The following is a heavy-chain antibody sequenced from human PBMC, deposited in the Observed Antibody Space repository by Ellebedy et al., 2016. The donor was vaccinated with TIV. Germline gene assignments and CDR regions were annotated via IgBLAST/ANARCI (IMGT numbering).Heavy chain of an antibody. D-gene: IGHD2-2*01. CDR2: INNRGTT. CDR1: GGSLSGHY. J-gene: IGHJ4*02. Sequence: GSLRLSXGIYGGSLSGHYWSWIRQPPGKGLEWIGEINNRGTTNYNPSLKSRVTMSVDTSKTQFSLNLTSVTAADTAVYFCARGSVYCSSTTCYPFDCWGQGTLVTVSS. V-gene: IGHV4-34*01. CDR3: ARGSVYCSSTTCYPFDC.